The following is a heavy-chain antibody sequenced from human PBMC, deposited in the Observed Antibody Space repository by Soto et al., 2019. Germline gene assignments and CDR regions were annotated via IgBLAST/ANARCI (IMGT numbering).Heavy chain of an antibody. CDR1: GYTFTGYY. V-gene: IGHV1-2*04. CDR2: INPNIGGT. Sequence: AASVKVSCKASGYTFTGYYMHWVRQAPGQGLEWMGWINPNIGGTNYAQKFQGWVTMTRDTSISTAYMELSRLRSDDTAVYYCARDLATGTTRFDPWGQGTLVTVSS. CDR3: ARDLATGTTRFDP. D-gene: IGHD1-7*01. J-gene: IGHJ5*02.